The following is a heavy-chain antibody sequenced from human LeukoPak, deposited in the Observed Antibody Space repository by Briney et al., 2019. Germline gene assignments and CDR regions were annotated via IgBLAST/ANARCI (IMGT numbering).Heavy chain of an antibody. CDR1: GWTFTGYY. D-gene: IGHD3-16*01. J-gene: IGHJ3*01. CDR3: ARDSGPHYDYVWGSYSSGSDNAFDV. V-gene: IGHV1-2*02. Sequence: GASVKVSCKASGWTFTGYYMHWVRQAPGQGLEWMGWINPNSGGTNYAQKFQGRVTMTRDTSISTAYMELSRLISDDSAVYYCARDSGPHYDYVWGSYSSGSDNAFDVWGQGTMVTVSS. CDR2: INPNSGGT.